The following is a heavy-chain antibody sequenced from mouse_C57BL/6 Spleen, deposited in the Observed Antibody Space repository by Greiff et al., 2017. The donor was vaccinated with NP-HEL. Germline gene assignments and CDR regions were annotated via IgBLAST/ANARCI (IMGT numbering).Heavy chain of an antibody. CDR1: GFSLTSYA. V-gene: IGHV2-9-1*01. CDR2: IWTGGGT. CDR3: ARLYYYGSSYNAMDY. J-gene: IGHJ4*01. D-gene: IGHD1-1*01. Sequence: VQRVESGPGLVAPSQSLSITCTVSGFSLTSYAISWVRQPPGKGLEWLGVIWTGGGTNYNSALKSRLSISKDNSKSQVFLKMNSLQTDDTARYYCARLYYYGSSYNAMDYWGQGTSVTVSS.